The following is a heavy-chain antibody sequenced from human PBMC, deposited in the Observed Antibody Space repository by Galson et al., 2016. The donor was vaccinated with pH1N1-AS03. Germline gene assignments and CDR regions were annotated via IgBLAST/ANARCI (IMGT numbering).Heavy chain of an antibody. V-gene: IGHV3-21*03. D-gene: IGHD2-2*01. CDR2: ISRSSTYI. CDR3: ARTFPGRVVVVAAAMQEGPDY. J-gene: IGHJ4*02. Sequence: SLRLSCAASGFTFSGYSMNWFRQAPGKGLEWVSSISRSSTYIYYADSVKGRFTISRDHAKNSLFLQMHSLRAEDTAVYYCARTFPGRVVVVAAAMQEGPDYWGQGTLVTVSS. CDR1: GFTFSGYS.